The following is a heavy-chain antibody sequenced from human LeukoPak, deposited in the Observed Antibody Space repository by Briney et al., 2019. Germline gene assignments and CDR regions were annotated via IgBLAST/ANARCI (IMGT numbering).Heavy chain of an antibody. J-gene: IGHJ5*01. CDR2: ISGTGGAT. Sequence: GGSLRLSCVASGFSFGNYAMSWVRQAPGKGLQGVSQISGTGGATWYAGFARDRFTISRDNSKKTLYLQMSGLRVEDTAMYYCVKDPRDTYGTNWFVSWGQGTLLIVSS. CDR3: VKDPRDTYGTNWFVS. CDR1: GFSFGNYA. D-gene: IGHD2-21*01. V-gene: IGHV3-23*01.